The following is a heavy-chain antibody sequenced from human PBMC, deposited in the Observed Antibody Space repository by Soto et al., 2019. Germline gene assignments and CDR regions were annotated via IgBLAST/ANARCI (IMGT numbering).Heavy chain of an antibody. D-gene: IGHD1-1*01. CDR2: IRNKAHSYST. Sequence: GGSLRLSCAVSGFTFGDHYMDWVRQAPGKGLEWIGRIRNKAHSYSTTYAASVKGRLIISRDDSKNSVYLQMSSLKTEDTALYYCGRSIQPGTTTYFYYWGQGTLVPVSA. J-gene: IGHJ4*02. CDR1: GFTFGDHY. V-gene: IGHV3-72*01. CDR3: GRSIQPGTTTYFYY.